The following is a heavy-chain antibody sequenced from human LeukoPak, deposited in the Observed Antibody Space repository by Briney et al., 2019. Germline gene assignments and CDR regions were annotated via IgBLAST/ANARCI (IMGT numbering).Heavy chain of an antibody. J-gene: IGHJ3*02. CDR3: ARQLKDYYGSGNSLRAFDI. Sequence: GESLKISCKASGYSFTIHWIAWVRQTPGEGLEWMGIIFPDEYEIRTSPPFRGQVTFSVDKSTTIASLQWNGLEPPAPVLYYCARQLKDYYGSGNSLRAFDIWGQGTMVTVSS. V-gene: IGHV5-51*01. CDR1: GYSFTIHW. D-gene: IGHD3-10*01. CDR2: IFPDEYEI.